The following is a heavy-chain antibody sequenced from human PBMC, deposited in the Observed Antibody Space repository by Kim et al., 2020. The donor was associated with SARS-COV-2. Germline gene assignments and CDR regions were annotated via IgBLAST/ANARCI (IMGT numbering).Heavy chain of an antibody. D-gene: IGHD6-6*01. V-gene: IGHV3-23*01. J-gene: IGHJ4*02. CDR3: AKIAAYSSSYYFDY. Sequence: ATSGKGRFTISRDNSKNTLYRQMNSLRAEDTAVYYCAKIAAYSSSYYFDYWGQGTLVTVSS.